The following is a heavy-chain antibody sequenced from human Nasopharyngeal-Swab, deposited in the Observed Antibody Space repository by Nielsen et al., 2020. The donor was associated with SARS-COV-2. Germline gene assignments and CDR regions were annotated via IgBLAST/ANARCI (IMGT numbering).Heavy chain of an antibody. CDR1: GFTFSSYG. Sequence: GGSLRLSCAASGFTFSSYGMHWVRQAPGKGLEWVAVISYDGSNKYYADSVKGRFTISRDNSKNTLYLQMNSLRAEDTAVYYCAKDGRVDIVATGYYYYYDMDVWGKGTTVTVSS. D-gene: IGHD5-12*01. V-gene: IGHV3-30*18. CDR3: AKDGRVDIVATGYYYYYDMDV. CDR2: ISYDGSNK. J-gene: IGHJ6*03.